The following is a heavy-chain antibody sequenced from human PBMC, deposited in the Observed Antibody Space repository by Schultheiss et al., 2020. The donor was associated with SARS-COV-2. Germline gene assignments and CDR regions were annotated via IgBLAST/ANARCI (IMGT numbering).Heavy chain of an antibody. CDR3: ARISPVGATRLYYYYGMDV. V-gene: IGHV1-2*02. CDR1: GYTFTGYY. D-gene: IGHD1-26*01. CDR2: MNPNSGGT. J-gene: IGHJ6*02. Sequence: ASVKVSCKASGYTFTGYYMHWVRQATGQGLEWMGWMNPNSGGTNYAQKFQGRVTMTRNTSISTAYMELSSLRSEDTAVYYCARISPVGATRLYYYYGMDVWGQGTTVTVSS.